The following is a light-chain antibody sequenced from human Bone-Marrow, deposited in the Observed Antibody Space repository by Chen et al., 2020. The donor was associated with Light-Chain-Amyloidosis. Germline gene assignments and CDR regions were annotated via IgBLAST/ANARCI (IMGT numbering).Light chain of an antibody. J-gene: IGLJ1*01. CDR1: SSDVGVDNH. Sequence: QSALTQPASVSGSPGQSITLSCTGTSSDVGVDNHVSWYQQHPDKAPKLMIYEVTNRPSWVPDRLSGYKSDNAASLTISGLQTEDEADYVCSSYTITNTLVFGSGTRVTVL. V-gene: IGLV2-14*01. CDR2: EVT. CDR3: SSYTITNTLV.